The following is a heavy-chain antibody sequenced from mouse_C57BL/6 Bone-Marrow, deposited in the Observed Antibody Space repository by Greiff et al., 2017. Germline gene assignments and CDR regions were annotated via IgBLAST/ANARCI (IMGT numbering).Heavy chain of an antibody. J-gene: IGHJ3*01. Sequence: EVQLQESGGGLVQPGGSLKLSCAASGFTFSDYYMYWVRQTPEKRLEWVAYISNGGGSTYYPDTVKGRFTISRDNAKNTLYLQMSRLKSEDTAMYYCARHGDYEAWFAYWGQGTLVTVSA. CDR1: GFTFSDYY. V-gene: IGHV5-12*01. CDR3: ARHGDYEAWFAY. CDR2: ISNGGGST. D-gene: IGHD2-4*01.